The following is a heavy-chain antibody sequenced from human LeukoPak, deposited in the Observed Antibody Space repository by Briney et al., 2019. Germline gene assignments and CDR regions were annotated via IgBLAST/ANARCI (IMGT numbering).Heavy chain of an antibody. V-gene: IGHV3-21*01. CDR1: GFSFSTHK. D-gene: IGHD3-10*01. J-gene: IGHJ4*02. CDR2: ISSSSSYI. Sequence: GGSLRLSCAASGFSFSTHKMNWVRQAPGKGLEWVSSISSSSSYIYYADSVKGRFTISRDNAKNSLYLQMNSLRAEDTAVYYCASYGPRGFDYWGQGTLVTVSS. CDR3: ASYGPRGFDY.